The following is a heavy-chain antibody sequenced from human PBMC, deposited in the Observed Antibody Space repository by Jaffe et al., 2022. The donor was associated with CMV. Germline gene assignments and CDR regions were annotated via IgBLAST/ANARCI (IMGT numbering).Heavy chain of an antibody. CDR1: GFSFNTYA. CDR2: ISGSDART. D-gene: IGHD2-8*01. CDR3: AKSRNVLLLSDAFDI. J-gene: IGHJ3*02. V-gene: IGHV3-23*04. Sequence: EVQLVESGGGLVQPGGSLRLSCEASGFSFNTYAMSWVRQAPGKGPQWVSYISGSDARTYYADSVKGRFTISKDISKNTLHLQMNSLRAEDTAVYYCAKSRNVLLLSDAFDIWGQGTLVTVSS.